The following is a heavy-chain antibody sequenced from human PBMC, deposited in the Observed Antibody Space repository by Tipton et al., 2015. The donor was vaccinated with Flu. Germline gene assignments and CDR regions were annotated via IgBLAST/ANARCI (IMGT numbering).Heavy chain of an antibody. D-gene: IGHD3-3*01. Sequence: MQLVQSGAEVKKPGESLKISCKGSGYSFTSYWIGWVRQMPGKGLEWMGIIYPGDSDTRYSPSFQGQVTISADKSISTAYLQWSSLKASDTAMYYCARQHDFWSGYYLSYYYYYGMDVWGQGTTVTVSS. CDR3: ARQHDFWSGYYLSYYYYYGMDV. J-gene: IGHJ6*02. CDR1: GYSFTSYW. V-gene: IGHV5-51*01. CDR2: IYPGDSDT.